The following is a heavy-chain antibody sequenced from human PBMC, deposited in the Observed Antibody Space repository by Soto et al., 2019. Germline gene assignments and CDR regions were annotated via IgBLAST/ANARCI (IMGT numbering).Heavy chain of an antibody. CDR2: IYYDGNT. J-gene: IGHJ4*02. CDR3: VRSSIEPRVFMHPFDY. CDR1: GDSITSSSHY. V-gene: IGHV4-39*01. Sequence: QLQLQESGPGLVKPSETLSLTCTVSGDSITSSSHYWGWIRQPPGKGLQSIANIYYDGNTYYNPSLKSRVTISLDTSKNQFSLRLNSVTAADTAVCYCVRSSIEPRVFMHPFDYWGQGTLVTVSS. D-gene: IGHD6-6*01.